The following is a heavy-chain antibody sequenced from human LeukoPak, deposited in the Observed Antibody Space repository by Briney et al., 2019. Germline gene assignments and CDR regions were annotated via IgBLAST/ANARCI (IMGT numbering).Heavy chain of an antibody. CDR1: GYTFTSYD. CDR2: MNPNSGNT. J-gene: IGHJ4*02. Sequence: VASVKVSCKASGYTFTSYDINLVRQATGQGLEWMGWMNPNSGNTGYAQKFQGRVTMTRNTSISTAYMELSSLRSEDTAVYYCARGRRTVGATLIDYWGQGTLVTVSS. V-gene: IGHV1-8*01. CDR3: ARGRRTVGATLIDY. D-gene: IGHD1-26*01.